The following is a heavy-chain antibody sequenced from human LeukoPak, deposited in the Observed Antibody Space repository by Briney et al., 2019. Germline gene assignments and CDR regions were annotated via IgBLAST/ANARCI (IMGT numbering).Heavy chain of an antibody. J-gene: IGHJ4*02. V-gene: IGHV1-8*01. Sequence: ASVKVSCTASGYTFTSYDINWVRQATGQGLEWMGWMNPNSGNTGYAQKFQGRVTMTRNTSISTAYMELSSLRSEDTAVYYCTRGLYDSSGYYYYFDYWGQGTQVTVSS. CDR3: TRGLYDSSGYYYYFDY. D-gene: IGHD3-22*01. CDR1: GYTFTSYD. CDR2: MNPNSGNT.